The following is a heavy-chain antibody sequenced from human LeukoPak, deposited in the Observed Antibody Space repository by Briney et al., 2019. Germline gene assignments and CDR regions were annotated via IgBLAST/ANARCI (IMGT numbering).Heavy chain of an antibody. CDR1: GGSISSYY. V-gene: IGHV4-59*01. CDR2: IYYSGST. D-gene: IGHD2/OR15-2a*01. CDR3: ARESPVTTFGYIFDY. Sequence: SETLSLTCTVSGGSISSYYWSWIRQPPGKGLEWIGYIYYSGSTNYNPSLKSRVTISVDTSKNQFSLKLSSVTAADTAVYYCARESPVTTFGYIFDYWGQGTLVTVSS. J-gene: IGHJ4*02.